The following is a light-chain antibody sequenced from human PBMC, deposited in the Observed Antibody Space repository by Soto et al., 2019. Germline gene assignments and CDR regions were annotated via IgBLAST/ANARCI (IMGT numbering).Light chain of an antibody. J-gene: IGLJ3*02. CDR1: SSDVGGYNY. CDR3: CSYAGSYTLV. V-gene: IGLV2-11*01. CDR2: DVS. Sequence: QSVLTQPRSVSGSPGQSVTISCTGTSSDVGGYNYVSWYQQHPGKAPKLMIYDVSKRPSGVPDRFSGSKSGNTASLTISGLQAEDAADYSCCSYAGSYTLVFGGGTKLTVL.